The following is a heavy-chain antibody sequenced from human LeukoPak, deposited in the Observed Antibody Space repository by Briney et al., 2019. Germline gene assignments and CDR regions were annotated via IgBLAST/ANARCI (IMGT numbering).Heavy chain of an antibody. J-gene: IGHJ6*02. CDR3: AKGVGCSGGTCYSGHGMDV. CDR2: LSGSGANT. V-gene: IGHV3-23*01. D-gene: IGHD2-15*01. Sequence: GGSLRLSCAASGFTFSSYAMSWVRQAPGKGLEWVSALSGSGANTYYADSVKGRFTISRDNSKNTLYLQVNSLRAEDTAVYYCAKGVGCSGGTCYSGHGMDVWGQGTTVTVSS. CDR1: GFTFSSYA.